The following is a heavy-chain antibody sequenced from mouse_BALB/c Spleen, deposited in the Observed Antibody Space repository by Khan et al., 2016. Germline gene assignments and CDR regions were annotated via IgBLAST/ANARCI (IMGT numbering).Heavy chain of an antibody. Sequence: EVQLQESGPGLVKPSQSLSLTCTVTGYSITSGYGWNWIRQFPGNKLEWMGYISYSGSTNYNPFFKSRISITRDTSTNHFFLQLISMTTEETATYYCARTARIKYWGQGTTLTMSS. J-gene: IGHJ2*01. CDR3: ARTARIKY. D-gene: IGHD1-2*01. CDR2: ISYSGST. CDR1: GYSITSGYG. V-gene: IGHV3-2*02.